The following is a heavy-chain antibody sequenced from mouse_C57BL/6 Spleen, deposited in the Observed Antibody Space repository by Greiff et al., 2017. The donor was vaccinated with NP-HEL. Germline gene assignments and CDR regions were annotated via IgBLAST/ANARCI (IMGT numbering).Heavy chain of an antibody. CDR2: ISSGGSYT. D-gene: IGHD1-1*01. CDR1: GFTFSSYG. V-gene: IGHV5-6*01. Sequence: EVQRVESGGDLVKPGGSLKLSCAASGFTFSSYGMSWVRQTPDKRLEWVATISSGGSYTYYPDSVKGRFTISRDNAKNTLYLQMSSLKSEDTAMYYCARDYGSSYNAMDYWGQGTSVTVSS. J-gene: IGHJ4*01. CDR3: ARDYGSSYNAMDY.